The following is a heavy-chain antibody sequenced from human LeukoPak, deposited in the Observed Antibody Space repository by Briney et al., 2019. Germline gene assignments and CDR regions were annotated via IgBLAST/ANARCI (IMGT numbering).Heavy chain of an antibody. CDR3: SRGREGSSSWYGMDV. D-gene: IGHD6-13*01. V-gene: IGHV4-34*01. J-gene: IGHJ6*04. CDR2: INHSGDT. Sequence: PSETLSLTCDVNGGSFTGYYWSWIRQPPGKGLEWIGEINHSGDTYYNPSLKSRLTMSEDTSKNQLSLILTSVTAADTAVYYCSRGREGSSSWYGMDVWGNGTTVIVSS. CDR1: GGSFTGYY.